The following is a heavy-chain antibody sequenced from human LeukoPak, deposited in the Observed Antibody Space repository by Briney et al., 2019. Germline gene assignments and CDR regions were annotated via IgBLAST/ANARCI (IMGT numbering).Heavy chain of an antibody. Sequence: PSETLSLTCTVSGGSISSYYWSWIRQPPGKGLEWIGYIYYSGSTNYNPSLKSRVTISVDTSKNQFSLKLSSVTAADTAVYYCARSNLWFGEFYYFDYWGQETLVTVSS. CDR2: IYYSGST. D-gene: IGHD3-10*01. CDR3: ARSNLWFGEFYYFDY. CDR1: GGSISSYY. V-gene: IGHV4-59*01. J-gene: IGHJ4*02.